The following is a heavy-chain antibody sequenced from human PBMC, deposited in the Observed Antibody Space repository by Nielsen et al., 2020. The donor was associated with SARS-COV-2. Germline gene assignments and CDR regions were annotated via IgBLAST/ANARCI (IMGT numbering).Heavy chain of an antibody. CDR1: GFTFGDYA. CDR3: TRDFRGYCSSTSCL. J-gene: IGHJ4*02. Sequence: GSLRLSCTASGFTFGDYAMSWFRQAPGKGLEWVGFIRSKAYGGTTEYAASVKGRFTTSRDDSKSIAYLQMNSLKTEDTAVYYCTRDFRGYCSSTSCLWGQGTLVTVSS. D-gene: IGHD2-2*01. CDR2: IRSKAYGGTT. V-gene: IGHV3-49*03.